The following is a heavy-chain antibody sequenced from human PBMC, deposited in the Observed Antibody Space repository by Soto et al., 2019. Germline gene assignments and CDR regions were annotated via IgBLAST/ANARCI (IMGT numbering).Heavy chain of an antibody. CDR2: MSSSGVT. D-gene: IGHD6-19*01. Sequence: SETLSLTCTVSGGSISNKYWSWIRQPAGKGLEWIGRMSSSGVTNYSPSFKSRVTMSVDMSKNQFSLKLSSVTATDAAVYYCARALDSSGWYGDDAFDIWGQGAMVTVSS. CDR1: GGSISNKY. V-gene: IGHV4-4*07. CDR3: ARALDSSGWYGDDAFDI. J-gene: IGHJ3*02.